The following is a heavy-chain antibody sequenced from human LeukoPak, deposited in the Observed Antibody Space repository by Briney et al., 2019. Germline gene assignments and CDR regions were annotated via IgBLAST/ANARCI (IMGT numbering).Heavy chain of an antibody. CDR3: ARRLDS. V-gene: IGHV3-48*01. Sequence: GGSLRLSCAASGFILTTYDMNWVRQAPGKGLEWVSFISGSGSSIYYADSVKGRFTISRDNAKNALYLQMNSLRAEDTAVYYCARRLDSWGQGTLVTVSS. CDR2: ISGSGSSI. J-gene: IGHJ4*02. CDR1: GFILTTYD.